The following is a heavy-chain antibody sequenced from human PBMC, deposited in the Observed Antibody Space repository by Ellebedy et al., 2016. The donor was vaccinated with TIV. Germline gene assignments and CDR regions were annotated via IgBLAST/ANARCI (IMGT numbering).Heavy chain of an antibody. D-gene: IGHD5-18*01. J-gene: IGHJ4*02. CDR3: ARIGDTDDTTWAYYFDH. CDR2: MYYSGST. Sequence: MPSETLSLTCTVSGGSISGYYWSWIRQAPGKGLQWIGYMYYSGSTNYNPSLQSRATISVDTSKNQVSLKLRSVTAADTAVYYCARIGDTDDTTWAYYFDHWGQGTLVTVSS. V-gene: IGHV4-59*01. CDR1: GGSISGYY.